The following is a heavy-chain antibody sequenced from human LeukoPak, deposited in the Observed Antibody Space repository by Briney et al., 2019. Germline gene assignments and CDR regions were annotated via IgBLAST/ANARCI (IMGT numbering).Heavy chain of an antibody. CDR3: ARHQWHYYYYMGV. V-gene: IGHV4-39*01. D-gene: IGHD6-19*01. J-gene: IGHJ6*03. CDR2: IYYSGDT. CDR1: AVSFRASSYD. Sequence: SETLSLTCTVSAVSFRASSYDWGWIRQPPGKGLEWIGSIYYSGDTYYNPSLKSRRVTISVDTSKNQFSLRLSSVTAADTAVYYCARHQWHYYYYMGVWGKGSTVSVSS.